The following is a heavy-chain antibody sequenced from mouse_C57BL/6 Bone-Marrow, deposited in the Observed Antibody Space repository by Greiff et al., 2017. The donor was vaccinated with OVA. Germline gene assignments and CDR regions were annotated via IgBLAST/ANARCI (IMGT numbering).Heavy chain of an antibody. CDR1: GFTFSSYA. J-gene: IGHJ2*01. V-gene: IGHV5-4*01. D-gene: IGHD4-1*01. CDR3: ARELGRGDYFDY. Sequence: EVKVEESGGGLVKPGGSLKLSCAASGFTFSSYAMSWVRQTPEKRLEWVATISDGGSYTYYPDNVKGRFTISRDNAKNNLYLQMSHLKSEDTAMYYCARELGRGDYFDYWGQGTTLTVSS. CDR2: ISDGGSYT.